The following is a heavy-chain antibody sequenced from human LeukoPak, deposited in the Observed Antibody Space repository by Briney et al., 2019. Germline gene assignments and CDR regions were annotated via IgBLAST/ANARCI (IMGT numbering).Heavy chain of an antibody. J-gene: IGHJ3*02. CDR2: MKQDGSEI. D-gene: IGHD6-13*01. V-gene: IGHV3-7*03. Sequence: PGGSLRLSCVASGFTFSRHWMSWVRQAPGKGLEWVANMKQDGSEIYYLDSVKGRFTIFRDNAKNSLYLEMNSLRAEDSALYYCTREGYTSSALDAFDIWGQGTMVTVS. CDR3: TREGYTSSALDAFDI. CDR1: GFTFSRHW.